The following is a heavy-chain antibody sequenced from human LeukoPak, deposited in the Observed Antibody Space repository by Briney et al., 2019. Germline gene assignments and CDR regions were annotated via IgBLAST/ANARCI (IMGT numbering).Heavy chain of an antibody. V-gene: IGHV3-33*08. CDR1: GFTFSDYY. Sequence: GGSLRLSCAASGFTFSDYYMSWIRQAPGKGLEWVALIWNDGSKNLHADSVEGRFIISRDNSRDTVYLQMNSLRADDTAMYFCARGPWMVGTITAFDYWGQGTPVTVSS. CDR3: ARGPWMVGTITAFDY. J-gene: IGHJ4*02. D-gene: IGHD5-12*01. CDR2: IWNDGSKN.